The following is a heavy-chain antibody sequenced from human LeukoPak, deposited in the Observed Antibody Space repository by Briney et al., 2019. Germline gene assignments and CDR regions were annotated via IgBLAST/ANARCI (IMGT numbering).Heavy chain of an antibody. CDR3: ARETGGAFDI. Sequence: SETLSLTCTVSGGSISSYYWSWIRQPPGKGLEWIGYIYYSGSTNYNPSLKSRVTISVDTSKNQFSLKLSSVTAADTAVYYCARETGGAFDIWGQGTMVTVSS. CDR2: IYYSGST. CDR1: GGSISSYY. J-gene: IGHJ3*02. V-gene: IGHV4-59*01. D-gene: IGHD7-27*01.